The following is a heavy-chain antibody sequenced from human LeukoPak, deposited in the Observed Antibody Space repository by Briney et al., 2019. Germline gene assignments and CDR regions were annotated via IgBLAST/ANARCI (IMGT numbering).Heavy chain of an antibody. J-gene: IGHJ6*04. D-gene: IGHD6-13*01. CDR2: IYTSGST. CDR3: ARDKGAAAAGRDV. V-gene: IGHV4-4*08. CDR1: GGSISSYY. Sequence: PSETLSLTCTVSGGSISSYYWSWIRQPPGKGLEWIGRIYTSGSTNYNPSLKSRVTISVDTSKNQFSLKLSSVTAADTAVYYCARDKGAAAAGRDVWGKGTTVTISS.